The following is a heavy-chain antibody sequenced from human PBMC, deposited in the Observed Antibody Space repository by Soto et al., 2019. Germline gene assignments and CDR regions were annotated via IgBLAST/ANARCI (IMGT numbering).Heavy chain of an antibody. D-gene: IGHD3-10*01. CDR1: GYTFTGYY. CDR3: ASSYGSGYRAFDY. V-gene: IGHV1-2*04. Sequence: ASVKVSCKASGYTFTGYYMHWVRQAPGQGLEWTGWINPNSSGTNYAQKFQGWVTMTRDTSISTAYMELSRLRSDDTAVYYCASSYGSGYRAFDYWGQGALVTVSS. J-gene: IGHJ4*02. CDR2: INPNSSGT.